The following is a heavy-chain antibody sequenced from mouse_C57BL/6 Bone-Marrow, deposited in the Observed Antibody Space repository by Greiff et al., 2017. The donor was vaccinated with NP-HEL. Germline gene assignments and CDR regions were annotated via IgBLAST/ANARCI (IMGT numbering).Heavy chain of an antibody. V-gene: IGHV5-12*01. CDR2: ISNGGGST. CDR1: GFTFSDYY. D-gene: IGHD3-3*01. Sequence: EVQRVESGGGLVQPGGSLKLSCAASGFTFSDYYMYWVRQTPEKRLEWVAYISNGGGSTYYPDTVKGRFTISRDNAKNTLYLQMSRLKSEDTAMYYCARHRGYWYFDVWGTGTTVTVSS. CDR3: ARHRGYWYFDV. J-gene: IGHJ1*03.